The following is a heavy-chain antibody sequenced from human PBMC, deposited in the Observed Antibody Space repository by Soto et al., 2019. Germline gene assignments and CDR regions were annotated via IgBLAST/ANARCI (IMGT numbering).Heavy chain of an antibody. D-gene: IGHD5-18*01. CDR2: ISYDGTNK. V-gene: IGHV3-30*18. Sequence: GGSLRLSCAASGVTFSSYGMHWVRQAPGKGLEWVAVISYDGTNKYYADSVKGRFTISRDDSKNTLYLQMNSLRPEDTAVYYCAKEKATRGYSFLVDYWGQGT. J-gene: IGHJ4*02. CDR1: GVTFSSYG. CDR3: AKEKATRGYSFLVDY.